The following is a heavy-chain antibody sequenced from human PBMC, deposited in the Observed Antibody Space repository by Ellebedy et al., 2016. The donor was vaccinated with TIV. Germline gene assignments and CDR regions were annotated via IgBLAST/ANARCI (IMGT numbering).Heavy chain of an antibody. CDR1: GGSISNYY. CDR3: ARMDSSGWSYHFDL. V-gene: IGHV4-59*01. CDR2: IFYSGSA. J-gene: IGHJ4*02. Sequence: SETLSLXXTISGGSISNYYWSWIRQSPGKELEFIGHIFYSGSANYNPSLKSRVTMSIDTSKNQFSLKVNSVTAADTAVYYCARMDSSGWSYHFDLWGQGTLVTVSS. D-gene: IGHD6-19*01.